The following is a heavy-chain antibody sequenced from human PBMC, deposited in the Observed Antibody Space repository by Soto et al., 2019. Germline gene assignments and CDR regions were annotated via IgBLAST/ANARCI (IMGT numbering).Heavy chain of an antibody. J-gene: IGHJ4*02. CDR2: IYYSGST. V-gene: IGHV4-59*01. D-gene: IGHD5-18*01. CDR1: GGSISSYY. CDR3: ARGGYSYGFNY. Sequence: SETLSLTCTVSGGSISSYYWSWIRQPPGKGLEWIGYIYYSGSTNYNPSLKSRVTISVDTSKNQFSLKLSSVTAADTAVYYCARGGYSYGFNYWGQGTLVTVSS.